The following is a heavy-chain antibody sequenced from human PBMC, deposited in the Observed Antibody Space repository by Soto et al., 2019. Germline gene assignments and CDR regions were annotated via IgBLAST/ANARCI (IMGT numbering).Heavy chain of an antibody. CDR2: FHDSGRS. V-gene: IGHV4-31*03. D-gene: IGHD5-12*01. CDR1: GGSVTTSSTY. J-gene: IGHJ4*02. Sequence: SETLSLTCTVSGGSVTTSSTYWSWIRHAPGKGREGIGYFHDSGRSYYNLSLKSRVKMSVDTAKNQYDLPLTSVTAAETAVYYCARYRDYYLNSGYPHYFDFWGQGTQVTVSS. CDR3: ARYRDYYLNSGYPHYFDF.